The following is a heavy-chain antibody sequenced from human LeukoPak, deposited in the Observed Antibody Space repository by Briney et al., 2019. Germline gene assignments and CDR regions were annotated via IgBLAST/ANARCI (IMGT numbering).Heavy chain of an antibody. V-gene: IGHV1-3*03. CDR3: AREGGYTYGYVY. Sequence: ASVKVSCKASGYTFTNYAMHWVRQAPGQRLEWMGWINADNGDTKYSQEFQGRVTITSDTSASTAYMELSSLRSGDMAVYYCAREGGYTYGYVYWGQGTLVTVSS. CDR2: INADNGDT. CDR1: GYTFTNYA. J-gene: IGHJ4*02. D-gene: IGHD5-18*01.